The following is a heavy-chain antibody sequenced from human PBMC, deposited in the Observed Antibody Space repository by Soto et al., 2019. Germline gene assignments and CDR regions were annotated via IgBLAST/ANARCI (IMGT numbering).Heavy chain of an antibody. V-gene: IGHV1-3*01. Sequence: QVQLVQSGAEVKKPGASVKVSCKASGYTFTSYAMHWVRQAPGQRLEWMGWINAGNGNTKYSQKFQGRVTITRDTSASTAYMELSSLRSEDTAVYYWARSGKPNNWFDPWGQGTLVTVSS. CDR3: ARSGKPNNWFDP. J-gene: IGHJ5*02. CDR1: GYTFTSYA. D-gene: IGHD1-26*01. CDR2: INAGNGNT.